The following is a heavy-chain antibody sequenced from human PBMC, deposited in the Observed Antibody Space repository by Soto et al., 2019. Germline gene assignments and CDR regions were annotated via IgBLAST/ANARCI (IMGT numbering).Heavy chain of an antibody. D-gene: IGHD3-22*01. CDR1: GFSLSTSGVG. CDR2: IYWNDDK. Sequence: QITLKESGPTLVKPTQTLTLTCTFSGFSLSTSGVGVGWIRQPPGKALEWLALIYWNDDKRYSPSLKSRLTITKDTSKNQVVLTMTNMDPVDTATYYCAHGRHYDSSGYYGTIDYWGQGTLVTVSS. CDR3: AHGRHYDSSGYYGTIDY. V-gene: IGHV2-5*01. J-gene: IGHJ4*02.